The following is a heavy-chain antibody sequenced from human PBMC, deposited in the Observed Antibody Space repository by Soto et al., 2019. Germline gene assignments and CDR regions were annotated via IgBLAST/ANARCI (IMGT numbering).Heavy chain of an antibody. CDR2: IRGGGDII. CDR3: ARGSSASGYDY. J-gene: IGHJ4*02. CDR1: GFTFSAYT. V-gene: IGHV3-48*01. D-gene: IGHD3-10*01. Sequence: PGESLKISCAASGFTFSAYTITWVRQAPGKGLDWVSSIRGGGDIIRYADSVKGRFTLSRDNAKNSLFLQMNSLRAEDTALYFCARGSSASGYDYWGQGTLVTVSS.